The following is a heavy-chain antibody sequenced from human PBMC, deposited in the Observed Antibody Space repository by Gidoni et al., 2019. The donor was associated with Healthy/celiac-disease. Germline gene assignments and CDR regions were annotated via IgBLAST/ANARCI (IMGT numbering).Heavy chain of an antibody. CDR1: GFTFSSYG. CDR3: ARGTPYSGSYYGVYY. CDR2: IWYDGSNK. V-gene: IGHV3-33*01. J-gene: IGHJ4*02. Sequence: QVQLVESGGGVVQPGRSLRLSCAASGFTFSSYGMHWVRQAPGKGLEWVAVIWYDGSNKYYADSVKGRFTISRDNSKNTLYLQMNSLRAEDTAVYYCARGTPYSGSYYGVYYRGQGTLVTVSS. D-gene: IGHD1-26*01.